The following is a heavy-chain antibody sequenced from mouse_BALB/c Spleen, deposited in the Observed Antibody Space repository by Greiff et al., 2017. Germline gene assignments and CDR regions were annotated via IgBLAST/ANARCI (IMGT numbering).Heavy chain of an antibody. D-gene: IGHD3-1*01. Sequence: EVKLMESGPDLVKPSQSLSLTCTVTGYSITGGYSWHWIRQFPGNKLEWMGYIHYSGSTNYNPSLKRRISIPRDTSKNQFFLQLNSVTTEDTATYYCTRVGATGSFAYWGQGTLVTVSA. CDR1: GYSITGGYS. V-gene: IGHV3-1*02. CDR3: TRVGATGSFAY. J-gene: IGHJ3*01. CDR2: IHYSGST.